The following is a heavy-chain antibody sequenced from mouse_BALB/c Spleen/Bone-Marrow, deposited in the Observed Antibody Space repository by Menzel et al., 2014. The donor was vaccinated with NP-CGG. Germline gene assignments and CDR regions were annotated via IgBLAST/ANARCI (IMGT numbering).Heavy chain of an antibody. CDR3: TRYGNYYFYF. J-gene: IGHJ2*01. D-gene: IGHD2-1*01. Sequence: VQLNQSGAELEKTGASVKLSCPASAYTFTSYYMYWVKQRTGQGLERIAEINPSNGGTSFNEKFKSKAALPVDKSSSTAYIQLSSLTPEDSAVYYCTRYGNYYFYFLGQGTTRTVSS. CDR2: INPSNGGT. CDR1: AYTFTSYY. V-gene: IGHV1S81*02.